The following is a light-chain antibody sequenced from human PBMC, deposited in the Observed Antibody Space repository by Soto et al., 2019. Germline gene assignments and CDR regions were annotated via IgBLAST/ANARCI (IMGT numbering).Light chain of an antibody. CDR1: SGHSTYA. Sequence: QLVLTQSPSASASLGASVKLTCTLSSGHSTYAIAWHQQQPEKGPRYLMKVNNDGSHSKGDGIPDRFSGSSSGAERYLTISSLQSEDEADYYCQTCGTGIQLYVFGTGTKLTVL. V-gene: IGLV4-69*01. CDR3: QTCGTGIQLYV. J-gene: IGLJ1*01. CDR2: VNNDGSH.